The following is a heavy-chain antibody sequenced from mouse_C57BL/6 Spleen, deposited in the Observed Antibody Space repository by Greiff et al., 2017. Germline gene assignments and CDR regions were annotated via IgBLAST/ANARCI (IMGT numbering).Heavy chain of an antibody. Sequence: QVQLQQPGAELVRPGSSVKLSCKASGYTFTSYWMDWVKQRPGQGLEWIGNIYPSDSETHYNQKFKDKATLTVDKSTITAYMQLSSLTSEDSAVYYCARGGAWFAYWGQGTLVTVSA. J-gene: IGHJ3*01. CDR2: IYPSDSET. CDR1: GYTFTSYW. CDR3: ARGGAWFAY. V-gene: IGHV1-61*01.